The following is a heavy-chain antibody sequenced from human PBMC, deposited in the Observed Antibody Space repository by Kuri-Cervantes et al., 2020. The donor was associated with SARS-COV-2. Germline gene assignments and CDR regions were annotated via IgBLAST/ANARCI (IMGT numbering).Heavy chain of an antibody. CDR2: IRYDGSNK. CDR3: AKDRTKQRLGWFDP. D-gene: IGHD1-1*01. Sequence: GESLKISCAASGFTFSSYGMHWVRQAPGKGLEWVAFIRYDGSNKYYADSVKGRFTISRDNSKNTLYLQMNSLRAEDTAVYYCAKDRTKQRLGWFDPWGQGTLVTVSS. J-gene: IGHJ5*02. CDR1: GFTFSSYG. V-gene: IGHV3-30*02.